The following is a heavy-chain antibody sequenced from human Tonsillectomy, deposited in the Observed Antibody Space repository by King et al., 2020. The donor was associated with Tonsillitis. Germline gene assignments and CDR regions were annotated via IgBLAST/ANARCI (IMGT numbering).Heavy chain of an antibody. D-gene: IGHD2-15*01. CDR1: GFTFSSYA. J-gene: IGHJ1*01. CDR3: VKAPPRVGYLQH. Sequence: EVQLVESGGGLVQPGGSLRLSCAASGFTFSSYAMRWVRQAPGGGLEWVSSITDSGAGTYHAESVRGRFTISRDNSKNILYLQMNSLRVDDTAVYYCVKAPPRVGYLQHWGQGTLVTVSS. V-gene: IGHV3-23*04. CDR2: ITDSGAGT.